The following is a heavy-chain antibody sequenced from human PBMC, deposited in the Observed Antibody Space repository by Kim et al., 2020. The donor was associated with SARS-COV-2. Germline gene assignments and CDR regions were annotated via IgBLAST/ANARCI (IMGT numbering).Heavy chain of an antibody. Sequence: SETLSLTCTVSGGSISSSSYYWGWIRQPPGKGLEWIGSIYYSGSTYYKPYLKSRVTISVDTSKNQFSLKLSSVTAADTAVYYCARSVSDFLYYYYYGMDVWGQGTTVTVSS. D-gene: IGHD2-21*02. V-gene: IGHV4-39*07. CDR3: ARSVSDFLYYYYYGMDV. J-gene: IGHJ6*02. CDR1: GGSISSSSYY. CDR2: IYYSGST.